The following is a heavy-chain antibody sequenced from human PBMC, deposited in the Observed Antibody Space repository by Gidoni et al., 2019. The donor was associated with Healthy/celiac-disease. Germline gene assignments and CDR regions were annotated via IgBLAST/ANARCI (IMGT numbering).Heavy chain of an antibody. Sequence: QVQLQESGPGLVKPSETLSLTCTVSGGSISSYYWSWIRQPPGKGLGWIGYIYSSGSTNYNPSLKSRVTISVDTSKNQFSLKLSSVTAADTAVYYCARTLKSLGYSSGWYPDYWGQGTLVTVSS. CDR3: ARTLKSLGYSSGWYPDY. CDR2: IYSSGST. J-gene: IGHJ4*02. CDR1: GGSISSYY. D-gene: IGHD6-19*01. V-gene: IGHV4-59*01.